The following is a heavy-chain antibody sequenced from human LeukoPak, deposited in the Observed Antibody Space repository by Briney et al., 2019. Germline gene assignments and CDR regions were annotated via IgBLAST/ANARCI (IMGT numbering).Heavy chain of an antibody. CDR2: IYYSGST. V-gene: IGHV4-39*01. D-gene: IGHD3-9*01. CDR3: ARLSKGRYFDWIFDY. Sequence: PSETLSLTCIVSGASISSSTYFWGWIRQPPGKGLEWIGNIYYSGSTSYNPSLRSPVTMSVDTSKNQFSLNLSSVTAADTAAYYCARLSKGRYFDWIFDYWGQGTLVTVSS. J-gene: IGHJ4*02. CDR1: GASISSSTYF.